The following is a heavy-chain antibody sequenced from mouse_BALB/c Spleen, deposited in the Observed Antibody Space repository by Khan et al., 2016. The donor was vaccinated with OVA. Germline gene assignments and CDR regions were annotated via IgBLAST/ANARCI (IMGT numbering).Heavy chain of an antibody. V-gene: IGHV3-2*02. J-gene: IGHJ4*01. D-gene: IGHD1-1*01. CDR1: GYSITSNYA. CDR3: ARGNYYGYAMDY. Sequence: EVQLQESGPGLVKPSQSLSLTCTVTGYSITSNYAWNWIRQFPGNKLEWMGYISYSGSTSYNPSLKSLISITRDTSKNQFFLLLNSVTTEDTATDYCARGNYYGYAMDYWGQGTSVTVSS. CDR2: ISYSGST.